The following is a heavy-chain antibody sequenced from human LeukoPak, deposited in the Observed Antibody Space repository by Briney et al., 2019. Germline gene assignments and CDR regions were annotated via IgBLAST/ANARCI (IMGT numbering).Heavy chain of an antibody. J-gene: IGHJ4*02. CDR3: AKAYRPGRAYYYGSGSYSGQLGYYFDY. D-gene: IGHD3-10*01. CDR2: ISGRGGST. Sequence: LPGGSLRLSCAASGFTFSSYAMSWVRQAPGKGLEWVSAISGRGGSTYYADSVKGRFTISRDNAKNSLYLQMNSLRAEDMALYYCAKAYRPGRAYYYGSGSYSGQLGYYFDYWGQGPLVTVSS. CDR1: GFTFSSYA. V-gene: IGHV3-23*01.